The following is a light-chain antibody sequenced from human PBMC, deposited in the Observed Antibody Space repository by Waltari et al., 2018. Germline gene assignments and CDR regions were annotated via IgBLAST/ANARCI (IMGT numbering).Light chain of an antibody. Sequence: DIQMTQSPASLSASVADRVTITFQASQDINKYLNWYQQRPGKAPKLLIHDTSHLQPGVPPRFSGSGSGTLFTLAISGLQPEDIGTYYCQQQENLPLTFGGGT. V-gene: IGKV1-33*01. J-gene: IGKJ4*01. CDR3: QQQENLPLT. CDR2: DTS. CDR1: QDINKY.